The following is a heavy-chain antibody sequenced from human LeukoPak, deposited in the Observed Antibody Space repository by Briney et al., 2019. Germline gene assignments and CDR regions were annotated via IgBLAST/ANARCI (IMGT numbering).Heavy chain of an antibody. J-gene: IGHJ4*02. CDR1: GFTVSSNY. Sequence: QAGGSPRLSCAASGFTVSSNYMSWVRHAPGKGLEWVSVIYSGGSTYYADSVKGRFTISRDNSKNTLYLQMNSLRAEDTAVYYCARSGYYDPDFDYWGQGTLVTVSS. D-gene: IGHD3-22*01. CDR2: IYSGGST. V-gene: IGHV3-66*01. CDR3: ARSGYYDPDFDY.